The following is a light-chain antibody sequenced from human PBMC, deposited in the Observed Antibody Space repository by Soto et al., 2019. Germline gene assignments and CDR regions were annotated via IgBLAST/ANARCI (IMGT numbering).Light chain of an antibody. CDR1: QSVLYSSNNKNY. CDR3: QEYYSTPPT. CDR2: WAS. V-gene: IGKV4-1*01. Sequence: DIVMTQSPDSLAVSLGERATINCKSSQSVLYSSNNKNYLAWYQQKPGQPPKLLIYWASTRESGVPDRFSGSGSGTYFTLTISSLQAEDVAGYYCQEYYSTPPTFCQGTKLEIK. J-gene: IGKJ2*01.